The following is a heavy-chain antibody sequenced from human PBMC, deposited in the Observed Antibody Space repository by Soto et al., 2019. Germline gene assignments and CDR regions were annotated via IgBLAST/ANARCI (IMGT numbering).Heavy chain of an antibody. CDR2: MYHSGTT. V-gene: IGHV4-38-2*02. CDR1: NYSMSSGYY. Sequence: PXETLSLTCTVANYSMSSGYYWGWIRQSPVEGLEWIVSMYHSGTTYYNPSLKSRVTISIDTSKNQFSLKLTSMTSADTAVYFCARVAFGPIDYWGQGTLVTVSS. D-gene: IGHD3-16*01. CDR3: ARVAFGPIDY. J-gene: IGHJ4*02.